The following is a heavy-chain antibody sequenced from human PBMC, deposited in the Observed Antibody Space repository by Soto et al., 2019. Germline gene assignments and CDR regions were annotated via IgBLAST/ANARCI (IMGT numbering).Heavy chain of an antibody. D-gene: IGHD2-21*02. CDR3: ARAVISTVVTPDY. Sequence: QVQLQESGPGLVKPSQTLSLTCTVSGGSISSGDYYWSWIRQPPGKGLEWLGYIYYSGSTYYNPSLKSRVIISVDTSKNQFSLKLSSVTAADTAVYYCARAVISTVVTPDYWGQGTLVTVSS. CDR2: IYYSGST. J-gene: IGHJ4*02. CDR1: GGSISSGDYY. V-gene: IGHV4-30-4*01.